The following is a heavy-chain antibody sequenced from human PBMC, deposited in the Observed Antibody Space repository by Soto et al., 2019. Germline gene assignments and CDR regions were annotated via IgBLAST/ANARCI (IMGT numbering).Heavy chain of an antibody. D-gene: IGHD3-22*01. Sequence: QVQLVQSGAEVKKPGASVKVSCKASGYTFTSYGISWVRQAPGQGLEWMGWISAYNGNTNYAQKLQGRVTMTTDTSTSTAYMELRSLRSDDTAVYYCARDRLYYYDSSGYQPFDYWGQGNLVTVSS. CDR3: ARDRLYYYDSSGYQPFDY. CDR2: ISAYNGNT. J-gene: IGHJ4*02. V-gene: IGHV1-18*01. CDR1: GYTFTSYG.